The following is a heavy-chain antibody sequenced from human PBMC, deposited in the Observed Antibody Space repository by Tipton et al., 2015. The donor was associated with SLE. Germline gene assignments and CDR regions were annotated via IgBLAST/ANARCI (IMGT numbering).Heavy chain of an antibody. D-gene: IGHD1-26*01. CDR1: GFTVTSNY. Sequence: GSLRLSCAASGFTVTSNYMSWVRQAPGKGLEWVSVIYSGGTTQYADSVKGRFVISTDNSRNTVNLQMNSLRVDDTAMYYCATGATSYYRWGYYFDYWGQGTLVTVSS. V-gene: IGHV3-53*05. J-gene: IGHJ4*02. CDR2: IYSGGTT. CDR3: ATGATSYYRWGYYFDY.